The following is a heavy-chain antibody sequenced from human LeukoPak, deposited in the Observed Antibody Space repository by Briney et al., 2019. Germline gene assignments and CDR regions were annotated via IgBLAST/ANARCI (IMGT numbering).Heavy chain of an antibody. CDR2: IRYDGSNK. CDR1: GFTFSSYG. J-gene: IGHJ4*02. Sequence: GGSLRLSCAASGFTFSSYGMHWVRQAPGKGLEWVAFIRYDGSNKYYADSVKGRFTISRDNSKNTLYLQMNSLRAEDTAVYYCARDLMPYGSGSFGYWGQGTLVTVSS. CDR3: ARDLMPYGSGSFGY. V-gene: IGHV3-30*02. D-gene: IGHD3-10*01.